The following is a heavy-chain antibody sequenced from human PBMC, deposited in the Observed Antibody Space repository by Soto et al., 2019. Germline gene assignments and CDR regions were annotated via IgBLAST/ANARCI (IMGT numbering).Heavy chain of an antibody. Sequence: EVQLLESGGGVVQPGGSLRLSCEASGFNFKKFAMGWVRQAPGEGLEWVSGISCCGGSTSYADSVKGRFTLARDDSKNTLSLHLNSLRCEDTARYFCAKADGEQWLIPHLDNWGQGTLVTVS. CDR3: AKADGEQWLIPHLDN. CDR2: ISCCGGST. D-gene: IGHD6-19*01. V-gene: IGHV3-23*01. CDR1: GFNFKKFA. J-gene: IGHJ4*02.